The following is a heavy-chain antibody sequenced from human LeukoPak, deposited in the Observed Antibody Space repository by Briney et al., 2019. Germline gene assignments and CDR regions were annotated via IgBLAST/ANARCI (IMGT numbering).Heavy chain of an antibody. J-gene: IGHJ4*02. CDR1: GYTLTELS. CDR2: FDPEDGET. V-gene: IGHV1-24*01. D-gene: IGHD3-10*01. Sequence: GASVKVSCKVSGYTLTELSMHWVRQAPGRGLEWMGGFDPEDGETIYAQKFQGRVTMTEDTSTDTAYMELSSLRSEDTAMYYCATNPTYYYGSGEFDYWGQGTLVTVSS. CDR3: ATNPTYYYGSGEFDY.